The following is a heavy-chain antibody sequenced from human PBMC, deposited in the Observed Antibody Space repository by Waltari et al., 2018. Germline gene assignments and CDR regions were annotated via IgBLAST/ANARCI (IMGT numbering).Heavy chain of an antibody. Sequence: QVQLVESGGGVVQPGRSLRLSCAASGFTFSSYGMHWVRQAPGKGLEWVAVIWYDGSNKYYADSVKGRFTSARDKSKNTLYLQMNSLRAEDTAVYYCAKDGGSNGVDFDYWGQGTLVTVSS. J-gene: IGHJ4*02. CDR2: IWYDGSNK. CDR3: AKDGGSNGVDFDY. CDR1: GFTFSSYG. V-gene: IGHV3-33*03. D-gene: IGHD1-26*01.